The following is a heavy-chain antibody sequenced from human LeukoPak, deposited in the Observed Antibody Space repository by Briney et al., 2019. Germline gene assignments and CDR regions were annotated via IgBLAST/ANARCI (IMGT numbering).Heavy chain of an antibody. D-gene: IGHD6-6*01. J-gene: IGHJ4*02. Sequence: SETLSLTCAVSGGSISSSGFYWGWIRQPPGKGLEWIGSIYYSGNTFYNPSLKSRVTMSVDTSKNQFSLKLSSVTAADTAVYYCARDAYIAARYFDYWGQGTLVTVSS. V-gene: IGHV4-39*07. CDR1: GGSISSSGFY. CDR3: ARDAYIAARYFDY. CDR2: IYYSGNT.